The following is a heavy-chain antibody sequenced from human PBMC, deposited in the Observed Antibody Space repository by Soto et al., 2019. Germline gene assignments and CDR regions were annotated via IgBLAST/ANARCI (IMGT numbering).Heavy chain of an antibody. CDR1: GFTFSSYA. CDR2: ISGSGGST. CDR3: AKDLSDMIVVVISPFDY. D-gene: IGHD3-22*01. J-gene: IGHJ4*02. Sequence: EVQLLESGGGLVQPGGSLRLSCAASGFTFSSYAMSWVRQAPGKGLEWVSAISGSGGSTYYADSVKGRFTISRDNSTNTLYLKMNSLRAEDTAVYYCAKDLSDMIVVVISPFDYWGQGTLVTVSS. V-gene: IGHV3-23*01.